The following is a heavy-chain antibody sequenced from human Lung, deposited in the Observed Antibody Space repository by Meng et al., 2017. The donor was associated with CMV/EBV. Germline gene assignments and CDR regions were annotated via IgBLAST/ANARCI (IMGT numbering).Heavy chain of an antibody. Sequence: GEXXKISCAASGFTFSTYAMSWVRQRAGKGLEWVSSIGAPADTHYPDSVKGRFTISREDAKNSLYLQLNSLRAEDTAVYYCARGVRSNSMIVESYYFDAWGQGXLVTFSS. J-gene: IGHJ4*02. CDR1: GFTFSTYA. V-gene: IGHV3-13*01. D-gene: IGHD3-22*01. CDR2: IGAPADT. CDR3: ARGVRSNSMIVESYYFDA.